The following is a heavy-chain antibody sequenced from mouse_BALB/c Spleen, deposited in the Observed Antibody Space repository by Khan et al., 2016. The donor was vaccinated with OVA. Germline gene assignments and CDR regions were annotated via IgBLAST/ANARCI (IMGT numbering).Heavy chain of an antibody. J-gene: IGHJ4*01. CDR1: GYTFTDYE. V-gene: IGHV1-15*01. CDR2: IDPETGGT. CDR3: TGKWDYGIAIDY. D-gene: IGHD2-1*01. Sequence: QVQLKQSGAELVRPGASVTLSCKASGYTFTDYEMHWVKQTPVHGLKWIGAIDPETGGTAYNQKFKGKATMTADKSSSTAFMELRSLTSEDSAVYYCTGKWDYGIAIDYWGQGTSVTVSS.